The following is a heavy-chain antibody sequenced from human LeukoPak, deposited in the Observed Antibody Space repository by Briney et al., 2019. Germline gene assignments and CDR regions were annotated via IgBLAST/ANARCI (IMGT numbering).Heavy chain of an antibody. CDR3: ARVRDFYASGDWFDP. V-gene: IGHV4-4*07. CDR1: GGSISSYY. J-gene: IGHJ5*02. D-gene: IGHD3-16*01. Sequence: SETLSLTCTVSGGSISSYYWSWIRQPAGKGLEWIGRIYTSGSTNYNPSLKSRVTMSVDTSKNQFSLKLSSVTAADTAVYYCARVRDFYASGDWFDPWGQGTLVTVSS. CDR2: IYTSGST.